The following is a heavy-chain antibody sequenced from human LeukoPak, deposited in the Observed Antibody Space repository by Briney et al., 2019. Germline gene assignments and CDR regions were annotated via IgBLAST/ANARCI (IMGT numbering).Heavy chain of an antibody. CDR3: ARDQGRYSSGLGNY. CDR2: ISGGSTYI. D-gene: IGHD6-19*01. CDR1: GFIFTNYN. V-gene: IGHV3-21*01. Sequence: GGSLRLSCAASGFIFTNYNLNWVRQAPGKGLEWISSISGGSTYIYYADSVRGRFTISRDNAKNSVYLQVNSLRGEDTAVYYCARDQGRYSSGLGNYWGQGTLVAVSS. J-gene: IGHJ4*02.